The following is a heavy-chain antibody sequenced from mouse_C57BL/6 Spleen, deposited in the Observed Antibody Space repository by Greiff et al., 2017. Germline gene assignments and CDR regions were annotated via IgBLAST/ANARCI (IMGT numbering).Heavy chain of an antibody. CDR1: GYTFTSYW. CDR3: ARKDYGSSRYYFGY. J-gene: IGHJ2*01. V-gene: IGHV1-50*01. CDR2: IDPSDSYT. Sequence: QVQLQQPGAELVKPGASVKLSCKASGYTFTSYWMQWVKQRPGQGLEWIGEIDPSDSYTNYNQKFKGKATLTVDTSSSSAYMQLSSLTSEDSAVYDCARKDYGSSRYYFGYWGQGTTLTVSS. D-gene: IGHD1-1*01.